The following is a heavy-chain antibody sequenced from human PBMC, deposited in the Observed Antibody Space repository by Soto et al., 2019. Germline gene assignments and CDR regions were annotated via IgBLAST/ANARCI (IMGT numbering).Heavy chain of an antibody. CDR2: IYYSGIT. V-gene: IGHV4-31*03. CDR3: ARDSCSGGSCTFDP. D-gene: IGHD2-15*01. J-gene: IGHJ5*02. CDR1: GGSISSGGYY. Sequence: SETLSLTCTVSGGSISSGGYYWSWIRQHLGKGLEWIGYIYYSGITYYNPSLKSRVTISVDTSKNQFSLKLSSVTAADTAVYYCARDSCSGGSCTFDPWGQGTLVTVSS.